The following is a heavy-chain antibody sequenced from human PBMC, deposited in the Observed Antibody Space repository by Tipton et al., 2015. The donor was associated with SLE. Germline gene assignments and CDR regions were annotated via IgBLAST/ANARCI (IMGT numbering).Heavy chain of an antibody. Sequence: QSGAEVKKPGSSVKVSCKASGGTFSSYAISWVRQAPGQGLEWMGGIIPIFGTASYAQKFQGRVTITADESTSTAYMELSNLRSEESAVYYCARVHCSGGSCYSESLWYFDLGGRGTLVTVSS. CDR1: GGTFSSYA. CDR2: IIPIFGTA. CDR3: ARVHCSGGSCYSESLWYFDL. J-gene: IGHJ2*01. V-gene: IGHV1-69*01. D-gene: IGHD2-15*01.